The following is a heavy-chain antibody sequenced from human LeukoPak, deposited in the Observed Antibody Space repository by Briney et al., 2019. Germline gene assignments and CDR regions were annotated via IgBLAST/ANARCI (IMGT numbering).Heavy chain of an antibody. J-gene: IGHJ4*02. CDR2: VDPEDGET. CDR3: ATLHIVGATTGFDY. Sequence: VASVKISCKVSGYTFTDYYMHWVQQAPGKGLEWMGLVDPEDGETIYAERFQGRVTITADTSTDTAYMELSSLRSEDTAAYYCATLHIVGATTGFDYWGQGTLVTVSS. CDR1: GYTFTDYY. V-gene: IGHV1-69-2*01. D-gene: IGHD1-26*01.